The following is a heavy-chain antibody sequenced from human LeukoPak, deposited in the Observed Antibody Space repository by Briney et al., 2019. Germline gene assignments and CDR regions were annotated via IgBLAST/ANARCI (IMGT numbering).Heavy chain of an antibody. CDR3: ARIRDGYTDAYDI. CDR1: GYTFTSYG. D-gene: IGHD5-24*01. J-gene: IGHJ3*02. V-gene: IGHV1-18*01. Sequence: ASVKVSCKASGYTFTSYGISWVRQAPGQGLEWMGWISAYNGNTNYAQKLQGRVTMTRDTSTSTVYMELSSLRSEDTAIYYCARIRDGYTDAYDIWGQGTVVTVPS. CDR2: ISAYNGNT.